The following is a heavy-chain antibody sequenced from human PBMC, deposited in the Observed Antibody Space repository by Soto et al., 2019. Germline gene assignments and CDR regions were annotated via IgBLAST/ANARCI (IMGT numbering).Heavy chain of an antibody. CDR2: ISYDGSNK. Sequence: GGSLRLSCAASGFTFSSYAMHWVRQAPGKGLEWVAVISYDGSNKYYADSVKGRFTISRDNSKNTLYLQMNSLRAEDTAVYYCARDQGVLLWFGELLYSYAFAIWGQGTMVTVSS. CDR1: GFTFSSYA. CDR3: ARDQGVLLWFGELLYSYAFAI. V-gene: IGHV3-30-3*01. D-gene: IGHD3-10*01. J-gene: IGHJ3*02.